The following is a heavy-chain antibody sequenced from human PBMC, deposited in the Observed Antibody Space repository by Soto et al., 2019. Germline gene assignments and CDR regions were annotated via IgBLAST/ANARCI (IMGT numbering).Heavy chain of an antibody. D-gene: IGHD2-2*01. Sequence: GGSLRLSCAASGFTFSSYWMSWVRQGPGKGPEWVANIKQDGSEIYYVDSVKGRFTISRDNAKSSLYLQMTSLRAEDTAVYHCAKSLSAIPGDSWGQGTLVTVS. V-gene: IGHV3-7*05. J-gene: IGHJ4*02. CDR1: GFTFSSYW. CDR2: IKQDGSEI. CDR3: AKSLSAIPGDS.